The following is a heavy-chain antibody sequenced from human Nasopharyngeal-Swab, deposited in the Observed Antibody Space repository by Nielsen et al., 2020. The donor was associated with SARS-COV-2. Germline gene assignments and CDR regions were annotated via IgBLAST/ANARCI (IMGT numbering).Heavy chain of an antibody. CDR1: GFTFSNYA. J-gene: IGHJ6*03. Sequence: GESLKISCAASGFTFSNYAMSWVRQAPGKGLEWVSTINNRGDDTHYVDSVGGRFTVSRDNSKYTLYLQMNSLRGEDTAIYYCVKGRYTMSYYYYMDVWGKGTTVTVSS. CDR2: INNRGDDT. CDR3: VKGRYTMSYYYYMDV. D-gene: IGHD3-22*01. V-gene: IGHV3-23*01.